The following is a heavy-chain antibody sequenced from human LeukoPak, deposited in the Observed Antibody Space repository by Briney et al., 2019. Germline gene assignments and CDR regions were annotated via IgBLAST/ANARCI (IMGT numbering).Heavy chain of an antibody. CDR1: AFTFSAYG. J-gene: IGHJ4*02. CDR2: IRFDGVNK. Sequence: GGSLRLSCAASAFTFSAYGMHWVRQTPGKGLEWVAFIRFDGVNKYYADSVKGRFTISRDNPKNTLYLQMNSLRPEDTSVYYCARSPTSWYFDYWGQGTLVTVSS. V-gene: IGHV3-30*02. CDR3: ARSPTSWYFDY. D-gene: IGHD2-2*01.